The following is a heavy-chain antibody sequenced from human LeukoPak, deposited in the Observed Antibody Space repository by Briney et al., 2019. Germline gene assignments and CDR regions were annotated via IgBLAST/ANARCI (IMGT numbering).Heavy chain of an antibody. CDR3: AKGSGWSGGHTFDI. V-gene: IGHV4-39*01. J-gene: IGHJ3*02. Sequence: SETLSLTCTVSGGSISNSSFFWGYIRQSPGKGLEWIGSIYYTGSTYYNPSLTSRVAIFADTSKNQFSLKLSSVTAADTAVYFCAKGSGWSGGHTFDIWGQGRMVTVSS. CDR2: IYYTGST. CDR1: GGSISNSSFF. D-gene: IGHD6-19*01.